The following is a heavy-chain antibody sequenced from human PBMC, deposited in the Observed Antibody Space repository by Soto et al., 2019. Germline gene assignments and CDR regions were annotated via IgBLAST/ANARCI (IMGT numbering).Heavy chain of an antibody. CDR3: ARDKDRPQLGGNYYYIMDV. J-gene: IGHJ6*02. CDR2: IMPIFRTA. Sequence: QVQVEQSGAEVKKPGSSVKVSCKASGGTFSTAAISWVRQAPGQGLEWMGGIMPIFRTADYAQKFQGRVTLTPDQXTTTAYLELRSLRAEDTAVYYCARDKDRPQLGGNYYYIMDVWGQGTTVTVSS. CDR1: GGTFSTAA. D-gene: IGHD3-3*02. V-gene: IGHV1-69*05.